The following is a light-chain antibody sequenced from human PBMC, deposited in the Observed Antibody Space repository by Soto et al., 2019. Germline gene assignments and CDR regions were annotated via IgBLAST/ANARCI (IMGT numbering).Light chain of an antibody. CDR2: QDS. J-gene: IGLJ2*01. V-gene: IGLV3-1*01. Sequence: SYELTQPPSVSVSPGQTASITCSGDKLGDKYACWYQQKQGQSPVLVIYQDSKRPSGIPERFSGSNSGNTATLTISGTQAMDEADYYCQAWDSSTALVFGGGTKLTVL. CDR3: QAWDSSTALV. CDR1: KLGDKY.